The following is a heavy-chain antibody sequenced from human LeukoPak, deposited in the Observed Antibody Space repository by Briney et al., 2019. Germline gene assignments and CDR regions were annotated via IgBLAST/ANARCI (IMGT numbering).Heavy chain of an antibody. D-gene: IGHD3-9*01. CDR3: ARAIPDYDILTGYSADWFDP. CDR1: GFTFSSYW. J-gene: IGHJ5*02. V-gene: IGHV3-7*01. Sequence: GGSLRLSCAASGFTFSSYWMSWVREAPGKGLEWVANIKQDGGEKYYVDSVRGRFTISRDNAKSSLYLQMNSLRAEDTAVYYCARAIPDYDILTGYSADWFDPWGQGTLVTVSS. CDR2: IKQDGGEK.